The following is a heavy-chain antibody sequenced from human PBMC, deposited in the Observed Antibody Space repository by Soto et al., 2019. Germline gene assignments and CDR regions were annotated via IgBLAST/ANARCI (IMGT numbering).Heavy chain of an antibody. J-gene: IGHJ4*02. Sequence: EVQLLDSGGGLVQPGGSLRLSCAASGFTFSSYAMSWVRQAPGKGLEWVSAISGSGGSTDYADSVKGRFTISRDNSKNTLYLQMNSLRAEDTAIYYCAKVVGYTVTTDPDYWGQGTLVTVSS. D-gene: IGHD4-17*01. CDR1: GFTFSSYA. CDR3: AKVVGYTVTTDPDY. CDR2: ISGSGGST. V-gene: IGHV3-23*01.